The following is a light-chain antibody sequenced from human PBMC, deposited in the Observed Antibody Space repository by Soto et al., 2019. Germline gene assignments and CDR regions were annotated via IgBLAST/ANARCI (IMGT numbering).Light chain of an antibody. Sequence: IQMTQSPSTLSASLGDRVTITCRASQSISSWLAWYQQKPGKAPKLLIYNASSLESGVPSRFSGSGSGTEFTLTISSLQPDDVATYYCQQYNSYPITFGQGTRLEIK. V-gene: IGKV1-5*03. CDR3: QQYNSYPIT. J-gene: IGKJ5*01. CDR1: QSISSW. CDR2: NAS.